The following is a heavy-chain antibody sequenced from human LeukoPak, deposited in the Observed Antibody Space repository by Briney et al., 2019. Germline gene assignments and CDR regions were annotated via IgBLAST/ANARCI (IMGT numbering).Heavy chain of an antibody. V-gene: IGHV1-18*01. D-gene: IGHD1-26*01. CDR3: ARSKWELRTDYYYYYGMDV. Sequence: ASVKVSCKASGYTFTSHGISWVRQAPGQGLEWMGWISAYNGNTNYAQKLQGRVTMTTDTSTSTAYMELRGLRSDDTAVYYCARSKWELRTDYYYYYGMDVWGQGTTVTVSS. CDR1: GYTFTSHG. CDR2: ISAYNGNT. J-gene: IGHJ6*02.